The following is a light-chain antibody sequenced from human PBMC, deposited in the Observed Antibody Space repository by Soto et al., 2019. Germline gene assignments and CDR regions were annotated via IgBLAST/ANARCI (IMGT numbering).Light chain of an antibody. V-gene: IGKV3-20*01. Sequence: ETMMTQAPDTLSVSLGEIATLSCSASQSVSSHLAWYQQKPGQAPRLLIYGASSRATGIPDRFSGSGSGTDFTLTISRLEPEDFAVYYCQQYGSSRKFGQGTKVDIK. J-gene: IGKJ1*01. CDR2: GAS. CDR3: QQYGSSRK. CDR1: QSVSSH.